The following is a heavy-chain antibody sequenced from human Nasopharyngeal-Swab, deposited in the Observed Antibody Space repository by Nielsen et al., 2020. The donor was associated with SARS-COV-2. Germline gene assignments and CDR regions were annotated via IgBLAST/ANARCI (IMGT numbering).Heavy chain of an antibody. Sequence: GGSLRLSCAASGFTFSTYWMNWVRQAPGKGLEWVAIIKPDGSEKYYGDSVKGRFTISRDSAKNSLYLQMNSLRAEDTAVYYCATSMIMFGGVSAVGYYMDVWGRGTTVTVSS. V-gene: IGHV3-7*01. CDR1: GFTFSTYW. CDR2: IKPDGSEK. CDR3: ATSMIMFGGVSAVGYYMDV. D-gene: IGHD3-16*01. J-gene: IGHJ6*03.